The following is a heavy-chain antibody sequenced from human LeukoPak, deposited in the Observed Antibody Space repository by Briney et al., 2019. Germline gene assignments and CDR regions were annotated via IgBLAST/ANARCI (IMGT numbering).Heavy chain of an antibody. CDR3: ARGEGLRKSIDY. CDR2: INPNSGGT. V-gene: IGHV1-2*02. D-gene: IGHD3-16*01. CDR1: GYTFTGYY. Sequence: ASVKVSCKASGYTFTGYYMHWVRQAPGQGLEWMGWINPNSGGTNYAQKFQGRITMTRDTSISTAYMELSRLRSDDTAVYYCARGEGLRKSIDYWGQGTLVTVSS. J-gene: IGHJ4*02.